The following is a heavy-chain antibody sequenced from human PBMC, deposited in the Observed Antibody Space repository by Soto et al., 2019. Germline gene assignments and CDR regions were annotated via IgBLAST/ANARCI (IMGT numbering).Heavy chain of an antibody. D-gene: IGHD5-12*01. CDR3: ARGRRDGYEPGYFQH. CDR2: IYNSGST. Sequence: SETLSLTCTVLGYSITTGDYYWTWVRQSPGKGLEWIGYIYNSGSTYYNPSLKSRVTISVDTSKNQFSLKLSSVTAAATAVYYCARGRRDGYEPGYFQHWGQGTLITVSS. CDR1: GYSITTGDYY. V-gene: IGHV4-30-4*01. J-gene: IGHJ1*01.